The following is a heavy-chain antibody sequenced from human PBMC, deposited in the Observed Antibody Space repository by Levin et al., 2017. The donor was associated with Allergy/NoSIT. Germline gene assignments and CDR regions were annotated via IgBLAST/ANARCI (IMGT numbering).Heavy chain of an antibody. CDR1: GFTVSSSY. J-gene: IGHJ4*02. D-gene: IGHD3-22*01. CDR3: ARARTGYYSDY. V-gene: IGHV3-53*01. Sequence: GASVKVSCAASGFTVSSSYMSWVRQAPGKGLEWVSVIYSGGSTYYADSVKGRFTISRDDSKNTLYLQMNSLRAEDTAVYYCARARTGYYSDYWGQGTLVTVSS. CDR2: IYSGGST.